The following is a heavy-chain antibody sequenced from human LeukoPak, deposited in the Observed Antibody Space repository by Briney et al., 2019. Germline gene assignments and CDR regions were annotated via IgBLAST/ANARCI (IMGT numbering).Heavy chain of an antibody. CDR3: AKDLYGYYGSGSHGAD. D-gene: IGHD3-10*01. Sequence: PGGPLRLSCAASGFTFSSYGMHWVRQAPGKGLEWVAFIRYDGSNKYYADSVKGRFTISRDNSKNTLYLQMNSLRAEDTAVYYCAKDLYGYYGSGSHGADWGQGTLVTVSS. CDR1: GFTFSSYG. J-gene: IGHJ4*02. V-gene: IGHV3-30*02. CDR2: IRYDGSNK.